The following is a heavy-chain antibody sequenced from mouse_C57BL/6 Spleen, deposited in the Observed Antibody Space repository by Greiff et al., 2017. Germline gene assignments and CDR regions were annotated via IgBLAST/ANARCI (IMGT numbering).Heavy chain of an antibody. J-gene: IGHJ4*01. Sequence: QVQLKQSGPGLVQPSQSLSITCTVSGFSLTSYGVHWVRQSPGKGLEWLGVIWSGGSTDYNAAFISRLSISKDNSKSQVFFKMNSLQADDKAIYYCARGGLLRPLDYWGQGTSVTVSS. V-gene: IGHV2-2*01. CDR2: IWSGGST. CDR1: GFSLTSYG. CDR3: ARGGLLRPLDY. D-gene: IGHD1-2*01.